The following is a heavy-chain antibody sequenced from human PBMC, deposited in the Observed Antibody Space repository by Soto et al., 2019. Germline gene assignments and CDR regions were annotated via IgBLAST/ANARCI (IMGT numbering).Heavy chain of an antibody. V-gene: IGHV3-30*09. CDR2: ISENGVNK. CDR3: ARRLAKTLSAPGY. J-gene: IGHJ4*02. CDR1: VFTFTCFA. Sequence: PGGSLRLFCSASVFTFTCFAIHWVRQAPGKGLEWVAVISENGVNKYSAESVRGRFVISRDNSKNTVELEMNSLRPEDTAIYFCARRLAKTLSAPGYRGQATLATV.